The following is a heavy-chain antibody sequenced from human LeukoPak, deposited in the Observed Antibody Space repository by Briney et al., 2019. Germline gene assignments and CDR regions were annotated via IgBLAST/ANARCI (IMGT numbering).Heavy chain of an antibody. CDR1: GYTFTSYG. J-gene: IGHJ4*02. Sequence: ASVKVSCRASGYTFTSYGISGVRQAPGQGLEWRGCISAYNGNTNYAQELQGRVTMATDTSTSTAYLEPRTLRSDDTAVYYCARDVGPHSYLHRDLLIAVAGTDYWGQGTLVTVSS. CDR3: ARDVGPHSYLHRDLLIAVAGTDY. V-gene: IGHV1-18*01. D-gene: IGHD6-19*01. CDR2: ISAYNGNT.